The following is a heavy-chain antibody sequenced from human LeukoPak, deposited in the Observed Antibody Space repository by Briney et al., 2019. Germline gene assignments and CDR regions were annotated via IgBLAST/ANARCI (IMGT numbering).Heavy chain of an antibody. Sequence: PSETLSLTCAVYGGSFSGYYWSWIRQPPGKGLEWIGYIYYSGSTNYNPSLKSRVTISVDTSKNQFSLKLSSVTAADTAVYFCARERRDGYRRFDYWGQGTLVTVSS. CDR3: ARERRDGYRRFDY. CDR1: GGSFSGYY. CDR2: IYYSGST. V-gene: IGHV4-59*12. D-gene: IGHD5-24*01. J-gene: IGHJ4*02.